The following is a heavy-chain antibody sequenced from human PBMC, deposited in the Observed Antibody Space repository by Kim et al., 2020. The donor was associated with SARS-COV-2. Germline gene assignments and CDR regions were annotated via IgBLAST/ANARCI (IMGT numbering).Heavy chain of an antibody. D-gene: IGHD6-13*01. CDR3: ARRAAAGHLYYFDY. J-gene: IGHJ4*02. CDR1: GGSISSSSYY. V-gene: IGHV4-39*01. CDR2: IYYSGST. Sequence: SETLSLTCTVSGGSISSSSYYWGWIRQPPGKGLEWIGSIYYSGSTYYNPSLKSRVTISVDTSKNQFSLKLSSVTAADTAVYYCARRAAAGHLYYFDYWGQGTLVTVSS.